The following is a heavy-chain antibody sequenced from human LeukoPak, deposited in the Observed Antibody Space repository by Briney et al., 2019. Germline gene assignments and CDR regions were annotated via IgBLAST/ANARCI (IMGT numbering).Heavy chain of an antibody. D-gene: IGHD2-15*01. J-gene: IGHJ2*01. CDR2: IYPGDSDT. Sequence: GESLKISCKGSGYIFSTYLIGWVRQEPGKGLEWMGIIYPGDSDTRYSPSFQGHVTISADKSISTVYLQWSSLKASDTAMYYCASPRGSYWYFDLWGRGTLVTVSS. CDR3: ASPRGSYWYFDL. CDR1: GYIFSTYL. V-gene: IGHV5-51*01.